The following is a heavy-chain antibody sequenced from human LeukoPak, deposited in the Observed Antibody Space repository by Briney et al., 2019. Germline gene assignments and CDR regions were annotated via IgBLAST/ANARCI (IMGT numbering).Heavy chain of an antibody. J-gene: IGHJ4*02. CDR2: IYPLDSDI. D-gene: IGHD4-11*01. CDR1: GYSFTTYW. V-gene: IGHV5-51*01. CDR3: ATPLTTPGGFDY. Sequence: GESLKISCKGSGYSFTTYWIGWVRQMPGKGLEWMGIIYPLDSDIRYSPSFQGQVTISAAKSITTAYLQRSSLQASDTAMYYCATPLTTPGGFDYWGQGTLVTVSS.